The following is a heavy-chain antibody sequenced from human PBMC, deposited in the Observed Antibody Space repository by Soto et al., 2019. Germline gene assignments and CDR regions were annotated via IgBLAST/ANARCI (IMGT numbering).Heavy chain of an antibody. D-gene: IGHD2-2*01. CDR1: GYSFTSYW. J-gene: IGHJ4*02. CDR2: IYPGDSDT. V-gene: IGHV5-51*01. Sequence: PGESLKISCKGSGYSFTSYWIGWVRQMPGKGLEWMGIIYPGDSDTRYSPSFQGQVTISADKSISTAYLQWSSLKASDTAMYYCARRAFPLGYCSSTSCSGLRLGELPGSFDYWGQGTLVTVSS. CDR3: ARRAFPLGYCSSTSCSGLRLGELPGSFDY.